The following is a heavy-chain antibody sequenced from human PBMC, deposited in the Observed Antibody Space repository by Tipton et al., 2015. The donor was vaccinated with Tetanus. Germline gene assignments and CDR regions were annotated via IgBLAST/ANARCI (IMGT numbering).Heavy chain of an antibody. V-gene: IGHV4-39*01. CDR3: ARHAHGYGALLAGERFYYYGMDV. CDR2: ISYSGST. Sequence: TLSLTCTVSGASVSRSNYHWGWIRQPPGKGLEWIGSISYSGSTYHNPSLKSRVAISVDTSKNQFSLKLISVTAADTAIYYCARHAHGYGALLAGERFYYYGMDVWGQGTTVTVSS. D-gene: IGHD5-18*01. J-gene: IGHJ6*02. CDR1: GASVSRSNYH.